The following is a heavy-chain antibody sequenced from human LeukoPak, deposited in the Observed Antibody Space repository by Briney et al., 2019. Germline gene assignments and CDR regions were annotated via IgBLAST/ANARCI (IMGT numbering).Heavy chain of an antibody. CDR3: ARRCEGVYYLDS. CDR1: GFTFSRYS. CDR2: ISGSSKTI. J-gene: IGHJ4*02. Sequence: QTGGSLRLSCAASGFTFSRYSMHGVRQAPGKGLEWVSYISGSSKTIYYADSVKGRFTISRDNAKNSLYLQMNSLRDEDTAMYYCARRCEGVYYLDSWGQGTLVTVSS. V-gene: IGHV3-48*02.